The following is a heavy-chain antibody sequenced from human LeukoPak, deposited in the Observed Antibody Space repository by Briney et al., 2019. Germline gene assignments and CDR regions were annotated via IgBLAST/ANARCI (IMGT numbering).Heavy chain of an antibody. CDR2: FYNSGRS. V-gene: IGHV4-61*05. CDR3: ARGIAAASERAFDI. D-gene: IGHD6-13*01. J-gene: IGHJ3*02. Sequence: SQTLSLTCTVSGGSISSGSYYRGWIRQPPGKGLEWIGYFYNSGRSTYNPSLKSRVTISADTSKNQFSLKLSSVTAADTAVYYCARGIAAASERAFDIWGQGTMVTVSS. CDR1: GGSISSGSYY.